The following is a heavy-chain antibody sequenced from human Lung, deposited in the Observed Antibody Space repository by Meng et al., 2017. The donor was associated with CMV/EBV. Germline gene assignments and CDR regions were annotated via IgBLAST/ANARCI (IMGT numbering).Heavy chain of an antibody. J-gene: IGHJ3*01. CDR1: GFTFGSHS. Sequence: GGPLRLSCAASGFTFGSHSMNWVRQAPGKGLEWVSSITGDSTYKHYADSLKGRFTISRDNAKNSLYLQMNSLRAEDTAVYYCARDSDDYDFWSAYYTDAFDFWGKGXMVTV. D-gene: IGHD3-3*01. V-gene: IGHV3-21*01. CDR3: ARDSDDYDFWSAYYTDAFDF. CDR2: ITGDSTYK.